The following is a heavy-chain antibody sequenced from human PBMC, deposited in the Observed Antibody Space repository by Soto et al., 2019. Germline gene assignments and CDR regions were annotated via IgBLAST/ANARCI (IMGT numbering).Heavy chain of an antibody. D-gene: IGHD6-13*01. CDR3: AEGLAAAGFVN. CDR1: GFTFSSHG. CDR2: IWYDGSNK. J-gene: IGHJ4*02. Sequence: GGSLRLSCAASGFTFSSHGMHWVRQAPGKGLEWVAVIWYDGSNKYYADSVKGRFTISRDNSKNTLYLQMNSLRAEDTAVYYCAEGLAAAGFVNWGQGTLVTVSS. V-gene: IGHV3-33*01.